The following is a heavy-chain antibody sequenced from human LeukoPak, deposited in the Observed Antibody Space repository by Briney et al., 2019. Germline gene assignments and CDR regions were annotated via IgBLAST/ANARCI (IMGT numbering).Heavy chain of an antibody. Sequence: GGSLRLSCAASGFTFSSYGMHWVREAPGRGLEWVAVISYDGSNKYYADSVKGRFTISRDNSKNTLYLQMNSLRAEDTAVYYCAKERGYDDYVWGSYSYYYYMDVWGKGTTLTVSS. CDR3: AKERGYDDYVWGSYSYYYYMDV. D-gene: IGHD3-16*01. CDR2: ISYDGSNK. V-gene: IGHV3-30*18. J-gene: IGHJ6*03. CDR1: GFTFSSYG.